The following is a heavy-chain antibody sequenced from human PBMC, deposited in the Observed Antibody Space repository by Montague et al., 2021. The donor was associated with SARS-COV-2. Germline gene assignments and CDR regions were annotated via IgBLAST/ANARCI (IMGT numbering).Heavy chain of an antibody. CDR1: GGSISSYY. D-gene: IGHD2-15*01. V-gene: IGHV4-59*01. Sequence: SETLSLTCTVSGGSISSYYWSWIRQPPGKGLEWIGYIYYSGSTNXNPSLKSRVTISVDTSKNQFSLKLSSVTAADTAVYYCARRSLGYCSGGSCYSAFDSWGQGTLVTVSS. J-gene: IGHJ5*01. CDR2: IYYSGST. CDR3: ARRSLGYCSGGSCYSAFDS.